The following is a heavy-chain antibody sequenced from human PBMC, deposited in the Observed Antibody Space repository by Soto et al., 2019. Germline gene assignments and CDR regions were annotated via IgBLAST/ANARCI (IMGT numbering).Heavy chain of an antibody. CDR3: ARSVFP. Sequence: QVQLQESGPGLVKPSQTLSLTCTVSGGSISSGGYYWNWIRQHPGKGLGWTGYFYSSGSTYYNPSLKSLVPISVDTSKHQFPLKLSSVTAADTAVYYSARSVFPWGQGTLVTVSS. J-gene: IGHJ5*02. V-gene: IGHV4-31*01. CDR2: FYSSGST. CDR1: GGSISSGGYY.